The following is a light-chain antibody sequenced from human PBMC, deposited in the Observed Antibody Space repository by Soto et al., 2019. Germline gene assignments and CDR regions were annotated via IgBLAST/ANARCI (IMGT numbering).Light chain of an antibody. CDR2: NSN. Sequence: QSVLTQPPSTSGTPGQRVTISCSGSSSNIGTNSVNWYQQLPGTAPKLLIYNSNQRPSGVPDRFSGSKSGTSASLDISGLQSEDEAAYYCATCDDSLNGPVFGGGTKLTVL. V-gene: IGLV1-44*01. CDR1: SSNIGTNS. CDR3: ATCDDSLNGPV. J-gene: IGLJ2*01.